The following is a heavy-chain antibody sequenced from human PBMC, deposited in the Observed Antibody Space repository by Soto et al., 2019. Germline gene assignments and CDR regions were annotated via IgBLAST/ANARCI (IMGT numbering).Heavy chain of an antibody. CDR3: ARASGSYTYYYYYGMDV. CDR2: IYYSGST. Sequence: SETLSVTCTVSGGSISSSSYYWGWIRQPPGKGLEWIGYIYYSGSTNYNPSLKSRVTISVDTSKNQFSLKLSSVTAADTAVYYCARASGSYTYYYYYGMDVWGQGTTVTVSS. CDR1: GGSISSSSYY. J-gene: IGHJ6*02. V-gene: IGHV4-61*05. D-gene: IGHD1-26*01.